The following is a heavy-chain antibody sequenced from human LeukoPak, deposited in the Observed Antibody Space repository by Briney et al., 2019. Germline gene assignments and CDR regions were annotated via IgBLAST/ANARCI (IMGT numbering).Heavy chain of an antibody. D-gene: IGHD6-13*01. CDR1: GFTFRSYS. J-gene: IGHJ4*02. CDR2: INSDSNYI. Sequence: GGSLRLSCAASGFTFRSYSMNWVRQAPGKGLEWVSSINSDSNYIYYADSVQGRFTISRDNAKNSLYLQMNSLRDEDTAVYYCARGGGSSSWYTDYWGQGTLVTVSS. V-gene: IGHV3-21*01. CDR3: ARGGGSSSWYTDY.